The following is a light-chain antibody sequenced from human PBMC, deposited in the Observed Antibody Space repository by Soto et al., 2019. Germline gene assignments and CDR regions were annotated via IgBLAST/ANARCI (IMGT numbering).Light chain of an antibody. Sequence: EIVMTQSPATLSVARGERATLSCRASQSVSSNLAWYQQKPGQAPRLLIYGASTRATGIPARFSGSGSGTEFTLTISSLQSEDFAVYYCQQYNNPLTFGGGTKVEIK. CDR3: QQYNNPLT. CDR2: GAS. V-gene: IGKV3D-15*01. J-gene: IGKJ4*01. CDR1: QSVSSN.